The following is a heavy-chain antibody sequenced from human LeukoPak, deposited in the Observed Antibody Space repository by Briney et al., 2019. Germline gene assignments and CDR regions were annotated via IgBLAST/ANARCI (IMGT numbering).Heavy chain of an antibody. CDR3: ARGTRGRGRLDGFDI. Sequence: MASETLSLTCAVSGGSISSSNWWIWVRQPPGKGLEWIGEIYHTGSTNYNPSLKSRLTILEDKSKNQFSLKLSSVTAADTAVYYCARGTRGRGRLDGFDIWGQGTMVTVSS. CDR2: IYHTGST. J-gene: IGHJ3*02. D-gene: IGHD3-10*01. CDR1: GGSISSSNW. V-gene: IGHV4-4*02.